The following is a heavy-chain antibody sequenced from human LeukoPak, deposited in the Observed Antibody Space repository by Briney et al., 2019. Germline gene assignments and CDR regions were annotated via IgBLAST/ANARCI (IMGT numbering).Heavy chain of an antibody. CDR1: GGFFSGYY. CDR3: ARDQEGRYFDY. CDR2: INHSGST. V-gene: IGHV4-34*01. Sequence: SETLSLTCAVYGGFFSGYYWSWIRQPPGKGLEWIGEINHSGSTNYNPSLKSRVTISVDTSKNQFSLKLSSVTAADTAVYYCARDQEGRYFDYWGQGTLVTVSS. J-gene: IGHJ4*02.